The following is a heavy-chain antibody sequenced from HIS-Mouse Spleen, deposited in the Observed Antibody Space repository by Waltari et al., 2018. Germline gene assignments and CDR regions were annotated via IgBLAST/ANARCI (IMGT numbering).Heavy chain of an antibody. Sequence: LQLQESGPGLVKPSETLSLTCTVSGGSISSSSYYWGWSRQPPGKGLEWIGSIYYSGSTYYNPSLKSRVTISVDTSKNQFSLKLSSVTAADTAVYYCAREIPYSSSWYDWYFDLWGRGTLVTVSS. CDR1: GGSISSSSYY. D-gene: IGHD6-13*01. V-gene: IGHV4-39*07. CDR3: AREIPYSSSWYDWYFDL. CDR2: IYYSGST. J-gene: IGHJ2*01.